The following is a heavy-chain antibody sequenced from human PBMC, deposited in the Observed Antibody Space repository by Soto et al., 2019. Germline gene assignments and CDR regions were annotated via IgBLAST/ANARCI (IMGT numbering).Heavy chain of an antibody. CDR1: GFTFSGYA. CDR2: ISGSGGST. CDR3: AKDFKRWSGFFDP. J-gene: IGHJ5*02. V-gene: IGHV3-23*01. D-gene: IGHD3-3*01. Sequence: EVQLLESGGGLVQPGGSLRLSCAASGFTFSGYAMSWVRQAPGMGLEWVSAISGSGGSTYYADSVKGRFTISRDNSKNTLYLQMNSLRAEDTAVYYCAKDFKRWSGFFDPWGQGTLVTVSS.